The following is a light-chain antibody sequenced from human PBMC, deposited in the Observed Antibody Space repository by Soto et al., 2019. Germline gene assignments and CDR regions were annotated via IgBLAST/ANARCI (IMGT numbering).Light chain of an antibody. J-gene: IGKJ5*01. CDR2: DAS. V-gene: IGKV3-11*01. Sequence: EILLTQSPATLSLSPGERATLSCRASQSVLTYLGWYQQKPGQAPRLLIYDASNRPAGIPDRFSGSGSGTDFTLTISSLEPEDFAIYYCQQRSNLVSFGQGTRLDIK. CDR1: QSVLTY. CDR3: QQRSNLVS.